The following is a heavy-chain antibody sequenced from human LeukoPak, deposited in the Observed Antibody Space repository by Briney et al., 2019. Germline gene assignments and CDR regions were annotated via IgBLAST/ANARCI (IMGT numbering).Heavy chain of an antibody. CDR3: ARSTGPFDY. D-gene: IGHD1-1*01. CDR2: IKHSGST. Sequence: PSETLSLTCAVYGGSFSGYYWSWIRQPPGKGLEWIGEIKHSGSTNYNPSLKSRVTISVDTSKNQFSLKLSSVTAADTAVYYCARSTGPFDYWGQGTLVTVSS. CDR1: GGSFSGYY. J-gene: IGHJ4*02. V-gene: IGHV4-34*01.